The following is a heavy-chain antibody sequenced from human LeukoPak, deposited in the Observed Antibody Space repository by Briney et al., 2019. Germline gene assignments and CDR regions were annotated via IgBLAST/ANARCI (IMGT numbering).Heavy chain of an antibody. J-gene: IGHJ4*02. CDR1: GGSFSGYY. V-gene: IGHV4-34*01. D-gene: IGHD2-2*01. Sequence: SETLSLTCAVYGGSFSGYYWSWIRQPPGKGLEWIGEINHSGSTNYNPSLKSRVTISVDTFKNQFSLKLSSVTAADTAVYYCARGASGTSSTSSYKELRPIDYWGQGTLVTVSS. CDR2: INHSGST. CDR3: ARGASGTSSTSSYKELRPIDY.